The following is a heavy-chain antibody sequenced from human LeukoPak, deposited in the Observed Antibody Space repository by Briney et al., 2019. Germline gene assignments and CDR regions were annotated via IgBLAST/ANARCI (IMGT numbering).Heavy chain of an antibody. J-gene: IGHJ4*02. V-gene: IGHV4-34*01. CDR1: GGSFSGYY. CDR3: ARGRRVSTYYYDSSGYYYFAY. D-gene: IGHD3-22*01. CDR2: INHSGST. Sequence: SETLSLTCAVYGGSFSGYYWSWIRQPPGKGLEWIGEINHSGSTNYNPSLKSRVTISVDTSKNQFSLKLSSVTAADTAVYYCARGRRVSTYYYDSSGYYYFAYWGQGTLVTVSS.